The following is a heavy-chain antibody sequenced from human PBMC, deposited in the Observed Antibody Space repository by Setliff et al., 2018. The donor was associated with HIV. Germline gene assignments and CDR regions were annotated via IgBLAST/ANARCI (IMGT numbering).Heavy chain of an antibody. Sequence: SCTVSGDSISSGGYYWSWIRQPAGQGLEWIGRIYTSGNTNYNPSTDYNPSLKSRLTMSVDTSNNLFSLRLTSVTAADAAVYYCARSIYGSRTYPLDSWGQGTRVTVS. J-gene: IGHJ5*01. CDR3: ARSIYGSRTYPLDS. CDR1: GDSISSGGYY. D-gene: IGHD3-10*01. V-gene: IGHV4-61*10. CDR2: IYTSGNT.